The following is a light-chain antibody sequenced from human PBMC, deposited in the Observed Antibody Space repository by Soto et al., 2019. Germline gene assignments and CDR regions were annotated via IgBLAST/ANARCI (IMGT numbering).Light chain of an antibody. J-gene: IGLJ2*01. CDR1: SSDFFNYNY. Sequence: QSALTQPASLSGSPGESITIACTGASSDFFNYNYVSWYQHRPGKGPQLLIYEVSHRPSGVSSRFSGSKSGNTASLTISGLQPEDEAFYYCSSYTVSTDVVFGGGTKLTVL. CDR3: SSYTVSTDVV. CDR2: EVS. V-gene: IGLV2-14*01.